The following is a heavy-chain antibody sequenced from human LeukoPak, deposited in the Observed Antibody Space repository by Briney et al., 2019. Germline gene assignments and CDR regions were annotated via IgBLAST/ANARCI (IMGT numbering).Heavy chain of an antibody. D-gene: IGHD3-10*01. J-gene: IGHJ6*02. Sequence: GESLKISCKGSGYSFTSYWIGWVRQMPGKGLEWMGIIYPGDSDTRYSPSFQGQVTISAYKSISTAYLQWSSLKASDTAMYYCARLIGVRGVIRNPYYYYGMDVWGQGTTVTVSS. CDR1: GYSFTSYW. V-gene: IGHV5-51*01. CDR3: ARLIGVRGVIRNPYYYYGMDV. CDR2: IYPGDSDT.